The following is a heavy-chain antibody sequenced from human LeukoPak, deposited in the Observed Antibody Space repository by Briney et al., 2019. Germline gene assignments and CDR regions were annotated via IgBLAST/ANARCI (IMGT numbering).Heavy chain of an antibody. CDR1: GYTFTGYY. CDR2: ITPNSGGT. CDR3: ARDMVYYDSSGYYSSFDY. D-gene: IGHD3-22*01. Sequence: ASVKVSCKASGYTFTGYYMHWVRQAPGQGLEWMGWITPNSGGTNYAQKFQGRVTMTRDTSISTAYMELSRLRSDDTAVYYCARDMVYYDSSGYYSSFDYWGQGTLVTVSS. V-gene: IGHV1-2*02. J-gene: IGHJ4*02.